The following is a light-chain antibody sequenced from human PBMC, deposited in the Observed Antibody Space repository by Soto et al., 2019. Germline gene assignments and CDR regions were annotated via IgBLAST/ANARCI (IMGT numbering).Light chain of an antibody. CDR2: LGS. V-gene: IGKV2-28*01. CDR1: QSLLHSNGYNY. J-gene: IGKJ1*01. CDR3: MQALQTRT. Sequence: DIVMTQSLLYLTVTPGELASISCRSSQSLLHSNGYNYLDWYLQKPGQSPQLLIYLGSYRASGVPDRFSGSGSGTDFTLKISRVEAEDVGVYYCMQALQTRTFGQGT.